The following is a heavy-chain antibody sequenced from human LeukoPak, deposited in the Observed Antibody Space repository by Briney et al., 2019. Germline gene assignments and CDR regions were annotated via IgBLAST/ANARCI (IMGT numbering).Heavy chain of an antibody. D-gene: IGHD3-22*01. CDR1: GGSISSGGYY. V-gene: IGHV4-31*03. CDR2: IYYSGST. CDR3: ARGLGPRKVVVIPRFWFDP. Sequence: SQTLSLTCTVSGGSISSGGYYWSWIRQHPGKGLEWIGYIYYSGSTYYNPSLKSRVTISVDTSKNQFSLKLSSVTAADMAVYYCARGLGPRKVVVIPRFWFDPWGQGTLVTVSS. J-gene: IGHJ5*02.